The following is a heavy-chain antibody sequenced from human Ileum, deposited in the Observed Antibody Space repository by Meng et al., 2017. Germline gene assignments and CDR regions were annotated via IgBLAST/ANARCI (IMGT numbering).Heavy chain of an antibody. CDR1: GLTFSNYW. CDR2: IKHDGSDK. V-gene: IGHV3-7*01. Sequence: EVKVVGVGGGLVRAGGSLGLSGVVSGLTFSNYWMSWVRQAPGKGPEWVANIKHDGSDKFYVDSVRGRFTISRDNAKNSLYLQMNSLRAEDTAVYYCVTDRSRQGGYWGQGTLVTVSS. J-gene: IGHJ4*02. D-gene: IGHD3-16*01. CDR3: VTDRSRQGGY.